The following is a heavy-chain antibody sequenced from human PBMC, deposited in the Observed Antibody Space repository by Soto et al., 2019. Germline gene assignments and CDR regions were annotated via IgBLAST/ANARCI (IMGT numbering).Heavy chain of an antibody. CDR1: GGSISSRGHY. Sequence: SETLSLTCTVSGGSISSRGHYWSWIRQHPQKGLEWLGYIYYSGNTYYNPSLKSRITISVDTSKNQFSLNLSSVTAADTAVYYCAGGYDSVPGEGYWGQGTLVTVSS. CDR3: AGGYDSVPGEGY. CDR2: IYYSGNT. D-gene: IGHD5-12*01. V-gene: IGHV4-31*03. J-gene: IGHJ4*02.